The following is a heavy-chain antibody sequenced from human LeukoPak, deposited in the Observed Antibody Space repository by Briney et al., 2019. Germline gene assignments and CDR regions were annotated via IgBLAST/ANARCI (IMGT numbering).Heavy chain of an antibody. CDR3: AKEPNLWFGELSHYFDY. D-gene: IGHD3-10*01. Sequence: GRSLRLSCAASGFTFSSYGMHWVRQAPGKGLEWVAVISYDGSNKYYADSVKGRFTISRDNSKNTLYLQMNSLRAEDTAVYYCAKEPNLWFGELSHYFDYWGQGTLVTASS. CDR1: GFTFSSYG. CDR2: ISYDGSNK. V-gene: IGHV3-30*18. J-gene: IGHJ4*02.